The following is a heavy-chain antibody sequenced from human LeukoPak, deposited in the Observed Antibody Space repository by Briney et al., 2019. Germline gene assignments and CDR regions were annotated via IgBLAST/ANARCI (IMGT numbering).Heavy chain of an antibody. D-gene: IGHD3-22*01. V-gene: IGHV3-23*01. CDR2: ISGRGGST. Sequence: GGPVRLFCAASGFTFSSYAMSGVRQARGKGLEGVSAISGRGGSTYYGDCVKGRFTISRDNSKNTVYLKRNSLRAEDTAVYYCAKRKYYYDSSGYLLDYWGQGTLVTVSS. CDR1: GFTFSSYA. J-gene: IGHJ4*02. CDR3: AKRKYYYDSSGYLLDY.